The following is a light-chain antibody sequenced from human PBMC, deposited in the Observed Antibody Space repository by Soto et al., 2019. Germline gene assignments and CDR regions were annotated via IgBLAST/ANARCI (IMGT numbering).Light chain of an antibody. CDR1: SSDVGGYNY. CDR3: SSSTSSSTIVV. Sequence: QSALTQPASVSGSPGQSITISCTGTSSDVGGYNYVSWYQQHPGKAPKLMIYDVSNRPSGVSNRFSGSKSGNTASLTISGLHDEDEADYYCSSSTSSSTIVVFGGGTKLTVL. V-gene: IGLV2-14*01. J-gene: IGLJ2*01. CDR2: DVS.